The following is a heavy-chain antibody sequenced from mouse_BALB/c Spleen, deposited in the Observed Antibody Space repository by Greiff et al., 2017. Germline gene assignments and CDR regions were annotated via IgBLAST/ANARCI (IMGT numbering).Heavy chain of an antibody. J-gene: IGHJ2*01. CDR2: IWAGGST. D-gene: IGHD1-1*01. CDR3: ARVGGSSPFFDY. V-gene: IGHV2-9*02. Sequence: GQLKESGPVLVAPSQSLSITCTVSGFSLTSYGVHWVRQPPGKGLEWLGVIWAGGSTNYNSALMSRLSISKDNSKSQVFLKMNSLQTDDTAMYYCARVGGSSPFFDYWGQGTTLTVSS. CDR1: GFSLTSYG.